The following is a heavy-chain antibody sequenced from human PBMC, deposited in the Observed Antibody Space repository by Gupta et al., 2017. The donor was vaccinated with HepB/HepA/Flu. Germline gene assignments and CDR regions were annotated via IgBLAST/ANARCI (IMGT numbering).Heavy chain of an antibody. CDR3: TRLWEVVAAATPFDY. V-gene: IGHV1-18*01. J-gene: IGHJ4*02. Sequence: QVQLVQSGAEAKKPGASVKVSCKASGYTFHNYGVSWVRQAPGQGLEWMGWISPSNGNTNYAQNFQGRVTMTTDRSTSTAYMQLRSLSSDDTAIYYCTRLWEVVAAATPFDYWGQGTLVPVSS. CDR2: ISPSNGNT. D-gene: IGHD2-15*01. CDR1: GYTFHNYG.